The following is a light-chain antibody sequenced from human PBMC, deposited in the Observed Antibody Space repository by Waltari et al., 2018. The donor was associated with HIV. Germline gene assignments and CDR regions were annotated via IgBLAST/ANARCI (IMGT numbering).Light chain of an antibody. CDR2: DAS. Sequence: EIVLTQSPATLAVSPGEGATLSCRASQSISVYLAWYQQKPGQIPRLLIYDASTRATGIPPRFSGSGSGTDCTLNISSLQSEDFAVYYCQQYKNWPPLSFGGGTKVEIK. CDR1: QSISVY. J-gene: IGKJ4*01. V-gene: IGKV3-15*01. CDR3: QQYKNWPPLS.